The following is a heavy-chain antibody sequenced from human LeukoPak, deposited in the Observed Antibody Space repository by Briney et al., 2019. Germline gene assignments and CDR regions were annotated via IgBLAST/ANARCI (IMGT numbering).Heavy chain of an antibody. J-gene: IGHJ4*02. Sequence: GGSLRLSCAASGFTFSSYGIHWVGQAPGKGLGGVAFIRYDGSNKYYADSVKGRFTISRDNSKSTLYLYMNILRGDDTAVYYCAKDLRAAADGTYFDYWGRGTLVTVSS. CDR1: GFTFSSYG. V-gene: IGHV3-30*02. CDR3: AKDLRAAADGTYFDY. D-gene: IGHD6-13*01. CDR2: IRYDGSNK.